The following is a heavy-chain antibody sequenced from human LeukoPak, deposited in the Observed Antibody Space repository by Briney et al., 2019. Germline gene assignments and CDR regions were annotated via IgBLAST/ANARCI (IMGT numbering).Heavy chain of an antibody. D-gene: IGHD3-16*01. V-gene: IGHV1-2*02. Sequence: GASVKVSCKASGYTFTGYYMHWVRQAPGQGLEWMGWINPNSGGTNYAQKFQGRVTMTRDTSISTAYMELSRLRSDDTAVYYCARAGYYDYVWGSPLDAFDIWGQGTMVTVSS. J-gene: IGHJ3*02. CDR3: ARAGYYDYVWGSPLDAFDI. CDR2: INPNSGGT. CDR1: GYTFTGYY.